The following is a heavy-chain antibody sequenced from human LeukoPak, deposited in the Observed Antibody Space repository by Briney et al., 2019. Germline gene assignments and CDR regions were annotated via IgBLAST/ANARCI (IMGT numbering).Heavy chain of an antibody. CDR1: GFTFSSYW. J-gene: IGHJ5*02. V-gene: IGHV3-74*01. CDR2: INSDGSST. CDR3: ARDRYSSSQFDP. Sequence: GGSLRLSCAASGFTFSSYWMHWVRQAPGKGLVWVSRINSDGSSTSYADSVKGRFTISRDNAKNTLHLQMNSLRAEDTAVYYCARDRYSSSQFDPWGQGTLVTVSS. D-gene: IGHD6-6*01.